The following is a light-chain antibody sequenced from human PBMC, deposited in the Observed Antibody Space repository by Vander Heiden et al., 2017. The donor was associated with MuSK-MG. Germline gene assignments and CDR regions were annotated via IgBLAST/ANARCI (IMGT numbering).Light chain of an antibody. CDR3: QSYDSSLSGWV. V-gene: IGLV1-40*01. J-gene: IGLJ3*02. CDR1: SSNIGAGYD. Sequence: QSVLTQPPSVSGAPGQRVTISCTGSSSNIGAGYDVHWYQQLPGTAPKLRSYGNSNRPSGVPDRFSGSKSGTSAYLDITGLQAEDEADYYCQSYDSSLSGWVFGGGTKLTVL. CDR2: GNS.